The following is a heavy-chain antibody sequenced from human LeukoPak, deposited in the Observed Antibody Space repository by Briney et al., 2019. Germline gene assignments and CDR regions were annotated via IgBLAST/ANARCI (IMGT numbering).Heavy chain of an antibody. J-gene: IGHJ6*02. CDR2: ISAYNGDT. V-gene: IGHV1-18*01. D-gene: IGHD3-10*01. Sequence: ASVKVSCKASGYTFNSYGINWVRQAPAQGLEWMGWISAYNGDTNYAQEFEGRVTMTTDTSTSTAYMELRSLRSGDTAMYYCATYYYGSGSYSKGGIYYYYAMDVWGQGTTVTVSS. CDR3: ATYYYGSGSYSKGGIYYYYAMDV. CDR1: GYTFNSYG.